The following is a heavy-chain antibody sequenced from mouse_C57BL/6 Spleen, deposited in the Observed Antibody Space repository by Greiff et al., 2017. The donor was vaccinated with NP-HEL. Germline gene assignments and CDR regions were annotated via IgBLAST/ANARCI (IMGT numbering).Heavy chain of an antibody. D-gene: IGHD2-3*01. V-gene: IGHV5-16*01. Sequence: EVKLVESEGGLVQPGSSMKLSCTASGFTFSDYYMAWVRQVPEKGLEWVANINYDGSSTYYLDSLKSRFIISRDNAKNILYLQMSSLKSEDTATYYCARDRVYDGSPLDYWGQGTTLTVSS. J-gene: IGHJ2*01. CDR3: ARDRVYDGSPLDY. CDR1: GFTFSDYY. CDR2: INYDGSST.